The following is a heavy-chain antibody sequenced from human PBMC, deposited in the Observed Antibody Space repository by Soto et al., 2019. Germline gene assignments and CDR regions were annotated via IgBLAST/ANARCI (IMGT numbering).Heavy chain of an antibody. Sequence: SETLSLTCTVSGGSISSYYWSWIRQPPGKGLEWIGYIYYSGSTNYNPSLKSRVTILVDTSKNQFPLKLSSVTAGDTAVYYCARARGVVVPAAMDAFDIWGQGTMVTVSS. CDR2: IYYSGST. CDR3: ARARGVVVPAAMDAFDI. J-gene: IGHJ3*02. D-gene: IGHD2-2*01. V-gene: IGHV4-59*01. CDR1: GGSISSYY.